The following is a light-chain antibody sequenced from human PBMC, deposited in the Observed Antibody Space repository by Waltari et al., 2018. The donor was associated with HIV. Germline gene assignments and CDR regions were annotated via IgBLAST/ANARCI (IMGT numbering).Light chain of an antibody. Sequence: EIVLTQTPGTLSLSPGERGTLSCRASQSVSGNYLAWYQQRPGQPPRLLIYGSSSRPTDIPDRFSGSGSGTDFTLTISRGEPEDFAVYYCQQYGVSPTFGQGTKLEIK. J-gene: IGKJ2*01. CDR1: QSVSGNY. CDR2: GSS. CDR3: QQYGVSPT. V-gene: IGKV3-20*01.